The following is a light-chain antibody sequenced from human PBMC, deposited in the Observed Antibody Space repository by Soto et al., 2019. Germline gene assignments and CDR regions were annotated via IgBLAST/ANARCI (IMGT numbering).Light chain of an antibody. CDR3: SSYAGSNTVV. CDR2: EVS. Sequence: ALTQPPSASGSPGQSVTISCTGTSSDVGGYNYVSWYQQHPGKAPKLMIYEVSKRPSGVPDRFSGSKSGNTASLTVSGLQAEDEADYYCSSYAGSNTVVFGGGTKLTVL. J-gene: IGLJ2*01. CDR1: SSDVGGYNY. V-gene: IGLV2-8*01.